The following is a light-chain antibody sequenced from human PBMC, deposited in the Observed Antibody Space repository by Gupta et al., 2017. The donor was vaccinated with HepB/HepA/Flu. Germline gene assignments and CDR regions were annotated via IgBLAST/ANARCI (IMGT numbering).Light chain of an antibody. CDR1: SSDIGSYTR. Sequence: QSALTQPPPVSGSPGQSVTIPCTGTSSDIGSYTRVSWYQQSPGTAPKLIIYEVDNRPSGVPDRFSGSKSGNTASLTISGLQTEDEADYYCSSYTTSNTYVFGIGTKVTVL. V-gene: IGLV2-18*02. J-gene: IGLJ1*01. CDR3: SSYTTSNTYV. CDR2: EVD.